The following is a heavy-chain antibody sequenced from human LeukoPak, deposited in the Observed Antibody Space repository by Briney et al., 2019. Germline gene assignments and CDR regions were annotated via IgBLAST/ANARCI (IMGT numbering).Heavy chain of an antibody. V-gene: IGHV3-9*01. CDR2: ISWNGGSI. D-gene: IGHD6-19*01. Sequence: PGGSLRLSCAASGFTFGDYAMHWVRQAPGKGLEWVSGISWNGGSIDYADSVKGQFTISRDNAKNSLYLQMNSLRVEDSALYYCAKGMRLVVATDVFDIWGQGTMVSVSS. CDR1: GFTFGDYA. CDR3: AKGMRLVVATDVFDI. J-gene: IGHJ3*02.